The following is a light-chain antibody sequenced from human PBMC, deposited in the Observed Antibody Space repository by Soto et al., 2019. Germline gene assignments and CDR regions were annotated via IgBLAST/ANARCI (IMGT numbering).Light chain of an antibody. CDR2: WAS. CDR3: QQYYSNPLT. J-gene: IGKJ4*01. V-gene: IGKV4-1*01. CDR1: QSVLYSSNNQNY. Sequence: DIVMTQSPDSLAVSLGERATINCKSSQSVLYSSNNQNYLAWYQQKPGQPPKLLIYWASTRESGVPDRFSGSGSGTDFTLTISSLQAEDVAVYYCQQYYSNPLTFGGGTKVDI.